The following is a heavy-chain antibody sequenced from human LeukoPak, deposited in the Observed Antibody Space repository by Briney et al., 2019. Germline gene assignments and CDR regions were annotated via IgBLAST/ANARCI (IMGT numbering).Heavy chain of an antibody. Sequence: SSETLSLTCDVSGFSITSGDYWGRIRQSPGRGLEWIGSISHSGDTYYIPSLRSRVTMSLDTSRNQFSLDLRSVSAADTAVYFCARVGPLAVGTGKRVYSFDYWGQGTLVTVSS. V-gene: IGHV4-38-2*01. CDR3: ARVGPLAVGTGKRVYSFDY. CDR2: ISHSGDT. D-gene: IGHD1-1*01. CDR1: GFSITSGDY. J-gene: IGHJ4*02.